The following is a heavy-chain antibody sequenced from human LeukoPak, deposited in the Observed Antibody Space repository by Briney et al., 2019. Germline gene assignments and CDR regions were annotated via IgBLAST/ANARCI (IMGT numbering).Heavy chain of an antibody. D-gene: IGHD3-22*01. CDR2: ITNNGGKT. CDR1: GFTFKKYA. CDR3: VKDLYYDNSGYYSGAFDY. J-gene: IGHJ4*02. V-gene: IGHV3-64D*06. Sequence: GGPLRLSCSACGFTFKKYAMQWARQPPGKGVEYVSAITNNGGKTYYADSVKGRFTISRDNSKNTLFLQMSSLRVEDTAVYYCVKDLYYDNSGYYSGAFDYWGQGTLVTVSS.